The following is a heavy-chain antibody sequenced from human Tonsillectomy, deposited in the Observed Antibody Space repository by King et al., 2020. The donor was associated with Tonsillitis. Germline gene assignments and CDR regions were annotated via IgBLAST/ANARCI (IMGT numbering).Heavy chain of an antibody. CDR1: GFTFSGSN. Sequence: VQLVESGGGLVQPGGSLRLSCAASGFTFSGSNMNWVRQAPGRGLEWVSYITSSSTTMYYADFVKGRFSISRDNGKNSLSLQMNSLRDDDTAVYYCARGTIGGYLDLWGRGTLVTVSS. CDR2: ITSSSTTM. CDR3: ARGTIGGYLDL. V-gene: IGHV3-48*02. D-gene: IGHD3-16*01. J-gene: IGHJ2*01.